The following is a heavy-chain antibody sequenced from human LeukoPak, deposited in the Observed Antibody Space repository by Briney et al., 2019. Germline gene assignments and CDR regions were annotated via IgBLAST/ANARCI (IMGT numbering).Heavy chain of an antibody. Sequence: PGGSLRLSCAASGFIFSSYAMHWVRQAPGKGLEWVAVISYDGSNKYYADSVKGRFTISRDNSKNTLYLQMNSLRAEDTAVYYCAKDLIVVVPAAMSLVDYWGQGTLVTVSS. J-gene: IGHJ4*02. CDR2: ISYDGSNK. CDR3: AKDLIVVVPAAMSLVDY. V-gene: IGHV3-30*04. D-gene: IGHD2-2*01. CDR1: GFIFSSYA.